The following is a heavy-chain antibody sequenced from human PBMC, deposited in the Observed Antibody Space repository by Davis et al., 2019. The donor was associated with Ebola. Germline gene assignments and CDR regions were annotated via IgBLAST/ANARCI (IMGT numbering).Heavy chain of an antibody. D-gene: IGHD3-10*02. V-gene: IGHV3-66*04. J-gene: IGHJ6*02. Sequence: GGSLRFSCAASGFRVSGPYMSWVRQAPGKGLEWVSVIYTGGRTYYTDSVKGRFTISRDNSKNTIYLQMNSLRAEDTAVYYCARHYVYDYYMGLDVWGQGTTVTVSS. CDR2: IYTGGRT. CDR1: GFRVSGPY. CDR3: ARHYVYDYYMGLDV.